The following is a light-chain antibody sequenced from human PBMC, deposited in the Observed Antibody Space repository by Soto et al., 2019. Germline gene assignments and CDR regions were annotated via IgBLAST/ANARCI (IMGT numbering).Light chain of an antibody. J-gene: IGLJ2*01. Sequence: QSALTQPRSVSGSPGQSVTISCNGTYSDIGSYNDVSWYQHHPAKAPRLMIFDVSQRPSGVPDRFSGSKSGNTASLTISGLQTEDEADYYSCSYARTYRLMIFGEGTKLTVL. CDR3: CSYARTYRLMI. CDR2: DVS. V-gene: IGLV2-11*01. CDR1: YSDIGSYND.